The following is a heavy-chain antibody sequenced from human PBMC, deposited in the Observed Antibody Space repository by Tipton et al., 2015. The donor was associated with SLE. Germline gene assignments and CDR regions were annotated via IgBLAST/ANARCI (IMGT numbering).Heavy chain of an antibody. J-gene: IGHJ5*02. V-gene: IGHV4-59*03. Sequence: TLSLTCSVSDDSITNYYWSWIRQAPGKGLEWIGHIYYTGTTYYNPSLKSRLTLSMDTSKNTFSLKVSSVTAADSAVYYCANDYGGSRGYDNCFDPWGQGILVTVSS. CDR2: IYYTGTT. CDR3: ANDYGGSRGYDNCFDP. CDR1: DDSITNYY. D-gene: IGHD5-12*01.